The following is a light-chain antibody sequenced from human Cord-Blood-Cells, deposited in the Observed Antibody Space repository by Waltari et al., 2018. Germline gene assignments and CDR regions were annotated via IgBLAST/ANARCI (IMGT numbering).Light chain of an antibody. J-gene: IGKJ3*01. V-gene: IGKV3-20*01. Sequence: EIVLTQSPGTLSLSPGERATLSCSASQSVSSSYLAWYQQKPGQAPRLRSYGASSWATGIPDRFSGIGSGTDFTLTISRLEPEDFAVYYCQQYGSSPLTFGPGTKVDIK. CDR1: QSVSSSY. CDR2: GAS. CDR3: QQYGSSPLT.